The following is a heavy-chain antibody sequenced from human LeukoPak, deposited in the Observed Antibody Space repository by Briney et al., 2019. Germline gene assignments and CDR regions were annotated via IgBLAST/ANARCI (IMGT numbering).Heavy chain of an antibody. CDR2: IYYSGDT. D-gene: IGHD3-22*01. CDR3: ARHYNYDSGGDPFDF. CDR1: GGSISSSY. Sequence: SETLSLTCTVSGGSISSSYWSWIRQAPGKGLECIGYIYYSGDTNYNPSLKSRVSMSLDTSKNQLSLKLSSVTAADTAVYYCARHYNYDSGGDPFDFWGQGTLVTVSS. V-gene: IGHV4-59*08. J-gene: IGHJ4*02.